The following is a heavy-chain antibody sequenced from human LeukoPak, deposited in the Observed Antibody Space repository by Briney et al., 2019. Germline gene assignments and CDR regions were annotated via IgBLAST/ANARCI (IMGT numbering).Heavy chain of an antibody. CDR1: GYTFTTYG. D-gene: IGHD3-22*01. Sequence: GASVKVSCKASGYTFTTYGISWVREAPGQGLEWMGWISAYNGNTNYAQKLQGRVTMTTDTSTSTAYMELRSLRSDDTAVYYSARNYYYDSSGYYKAGNAFDIWGQGTMVTVSS. CDR2: ISAYNGNT. CDR3: ARNYYYDSSGYYKAGNAFDI. J-gene: IGHJ3*02. V-gene: IGHV1-18*01.